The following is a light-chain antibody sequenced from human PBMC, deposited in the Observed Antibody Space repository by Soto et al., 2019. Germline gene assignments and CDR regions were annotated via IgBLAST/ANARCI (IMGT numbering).Light chain of an antibody. V-gene: IGLV2-14*01. Sequence: QSALTQPASVSGSPGQSITISCTGTSSDIGGYNYVSWYQQHPVKAPKLMIYEVSNRTSGVSNRFSGSKSGNTASLTISGLQAEDEADYYFTSYTSSSTNYVFGTGTKLTVL. CDR1: SSDIGGYNY. CDR2: EVS. CDR3: TSYTSSSTNYV. J-gene: IGLJ1*01.